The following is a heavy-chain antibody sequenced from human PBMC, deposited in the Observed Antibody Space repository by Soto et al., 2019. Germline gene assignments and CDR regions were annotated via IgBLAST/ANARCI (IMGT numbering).Heavy chain of an antibody. CDR3: ARQGDTAMVQAWYSPRRVNYYYSGMDV. D-gene: IGHD5-18*01. CDR2: IYPGDSDT. Sequence: PGESLKISCKGSGYSFTSYWIGWVRQMPGKGLEWMGIIYPGDSDTRYSPSFQGQVTISADKSISTAYLQWSSLKASDTAMYYCARQGDTAMVQAWYSPRRVNYYYSGMDVWGQGTTVTVSS. J-gene: IGHJ6*02. V-gene: IGHV5-51*01. CDR1: GYSFTSYW.